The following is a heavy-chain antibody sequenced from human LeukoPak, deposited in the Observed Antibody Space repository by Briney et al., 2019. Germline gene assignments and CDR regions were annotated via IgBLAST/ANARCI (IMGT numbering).Heavy chain of an antibody. V-gene: IGHV5-51*01. CDR2: IYPGDSDT. J-gene: IGHJ6*02. D-gene: IGHD2-2*01. CDR1: GYSFTSYW. Sequence: GESLKISCKGSGYSFTSYWIGWVRQMPGKGLEWMGIIYPGDSDTRYSPSFQGQVTISADKSISTAYLQWSSLKASDTAMYYCARRGFGYQLPQSYYYYYGMDVWGQGTTATVSS. CDR3: ARRGFGYQLPQSYYYYYGMDV.